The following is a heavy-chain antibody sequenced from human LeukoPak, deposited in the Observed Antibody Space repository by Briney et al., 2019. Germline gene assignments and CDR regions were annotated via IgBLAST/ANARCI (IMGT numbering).Heavy chain of an antibody. CDR1: GFTFSRVA. J-gene: IGHJ4*02. CDR3: AKTRDRSGYILDF. D-gene: IGHD6-19*01. V-gene: IGHV3-33*06. Sequence: GGSLRLSCAASGFTFSRVAMHWVRQAPGKGLEWVAIIWDDGSETLYADSVRGRFTISRDNSKNMLYLQMSSLRAEDTAVYYCAKTRDRSGYILDFWGQGTLVTVSS. CDR2: IWDDGSET.